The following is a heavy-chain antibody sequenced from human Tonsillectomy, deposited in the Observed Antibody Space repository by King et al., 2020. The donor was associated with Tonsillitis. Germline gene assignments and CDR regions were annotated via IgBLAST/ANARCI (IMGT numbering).Heavy chain of an antibody. D-gene: IGHD3-3*01. V-gene: IGHV3-23*04. CDR2: ISGSGGST. Sequence: VQLVESGGGLIQPGGSLRLSCAASGFTFSSYAMSWVRQAPGKGLEWVSGISGSGGSTYYADSVKGRFAISRDNSKNTLYLQMNSLRAEDTAVSYCAKDRDFWSPHGMDVWGQGTTVTVSS. J-gene: IGHJ6*02. CDR1: GFTFSSYA. CDR3: AKDRDFWSPHGMDV.